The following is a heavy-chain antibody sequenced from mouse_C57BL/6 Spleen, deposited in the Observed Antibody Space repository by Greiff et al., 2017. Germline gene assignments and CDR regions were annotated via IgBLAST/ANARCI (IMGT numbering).Heavy chain of an antibody. CDR1: GYTFTSYT. Sequence: VQLQQSGAELARPGASVKMSCKASGYTFTSYTMHWVKQRPGQGLEWIGYINPSSGYTKYNQKFKDKATLTADKSSSTAYMPLSSLTSEDSAVYYCAGDYYGSSYDYWGQGTTLTVSS. CDR2: INPSSGYT. J-gene: IGHJ2*01. CDR3: AGDYYGSSYDY. D-gene: IGHD1-1*01. V-gene: IGHV1-4*01.